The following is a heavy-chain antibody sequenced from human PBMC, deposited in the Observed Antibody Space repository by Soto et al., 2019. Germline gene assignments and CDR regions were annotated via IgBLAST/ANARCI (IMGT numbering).Heavy chain of an antibody. V-gene: IGHV4-59*01. CDR2: IYYSGST. Sequence: PSETLSLTCTVSGGSISSYYWSWIRQPPGKGLEWIGYIYYSGSTNYNPSLKSRVTMSVDTSKNQFSLKLSSVTAADTAVYYCARGSWVGVYYYYYGMDVWGQGTTVTVSS. CDR3: ARGSWVGVYYYYYGMDV. J-gene: IGHJ6*02. CDR1: GGSISSYY. D-gene: IGHD3-16*01.